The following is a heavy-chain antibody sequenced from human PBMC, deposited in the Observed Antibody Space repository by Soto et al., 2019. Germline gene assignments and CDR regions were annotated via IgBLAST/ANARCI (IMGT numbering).Heavy chain of an antibody. CDR1: GFTFSSYA. Sequence: EVQLLESGGGLVQPGGSLRLSCAASGFTFSSYAMSWVRQAPGKGLEWVSAISGSGGSTYYADSVKGRFTISRDNSKNTLYLQMNSLRAEDTAVYYCAKGFSIGVYSSSPNRPNDYWGQGTLVTVSS. CDR3: AKGFSIGVYSSSPNRPNDY. CDR2: ISGSGGST. J-gene: IGHJ4*02. V-gene: IGHV3-23*01. D-gene: IGHD6-13*01.